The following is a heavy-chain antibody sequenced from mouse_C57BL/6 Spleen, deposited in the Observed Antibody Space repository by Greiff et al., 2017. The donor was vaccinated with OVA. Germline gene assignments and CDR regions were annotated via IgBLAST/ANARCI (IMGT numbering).Heavy chain of an antibody. D-gene: IGHD1-1*01. J-gene: IGHJ1*03. V-gene: IGHV1-52*01. CDR1: GYTFTSYW. CDR3: ARRFSATEVGGYFDD. CDR2: IDPSDSET. Sequence: QVQLQQPGAELVRPGSSVKLSCKASGYTFTSYWMHWVKQRPIQGLEWIGNIDPSDSETHYNQKFKDKATLTVDKSSSTAYMQLSSLTSEDSAVYDCARRFSATEVGGYFDDWGKGTTVTVSS.